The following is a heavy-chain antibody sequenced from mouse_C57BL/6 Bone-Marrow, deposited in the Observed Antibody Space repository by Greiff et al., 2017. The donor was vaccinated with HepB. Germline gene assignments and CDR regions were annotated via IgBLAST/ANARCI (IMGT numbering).Heavy chain of an antibody. CDR3: ARDNWDDY. D-gene: IGHD4-1*01. CDR1: GFTFSSYA. J-gene: IGHJ2*01. Sequence: EVKLLESGGGLVKPGGSLKLSCAASGFTFSSYAMSWVRQTPEKRLEWVATISDGGSYTYYPDNVKGRFTISRDNAKNNLYLQMSHLKSEDTAMYYCARDNWDDYWGQGTTLTVSS. V-gene: IGHV5-4*01. CDR2: ISDGGSYT.